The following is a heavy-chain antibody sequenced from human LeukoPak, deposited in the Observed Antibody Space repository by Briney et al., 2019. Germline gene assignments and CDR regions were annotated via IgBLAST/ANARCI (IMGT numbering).Heavy chain of an antibody. D-gene: IGHD1-26*01. CDR1: GGSISSSSYY. J-gene: IGHJ4*02. Sequence: SETLSLTCSVSGGSISSSSYYSGWIRQPPGKGLEWIGYIYYSGSTNYNPSLKSRVTISVDTSKNQFSLKLSSVTAADTAVYYCARAIGRGARAFDYWGQGTLVTVSS. CDR2: IYYSGST. V-gene: IGHV4-61*05. CDR3: ARAIGRGARAFDY.